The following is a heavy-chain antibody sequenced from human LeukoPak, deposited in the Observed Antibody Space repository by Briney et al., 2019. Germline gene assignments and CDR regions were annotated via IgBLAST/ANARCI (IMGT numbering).Heavy chain of an antibody. D-gene: IGHD1-14*01. V-gene: IGHV3-23*01. Sequence: GGSLRLSCAASGFTFSSYAMSWVRQAPGKGLERVSAISGSGGGTYYADSVKGRFTISRDNSRDTLYLQMNSLRAEDTAVYYCAKDVRTKRPPPEGFDYWGQGTLVTVSS. J-gene: IGHJ4*02. CDR3: AKDVRTKRPPPEGFDY. CDR2: ISGSGGGT. CDR1: GFTFSSYA.